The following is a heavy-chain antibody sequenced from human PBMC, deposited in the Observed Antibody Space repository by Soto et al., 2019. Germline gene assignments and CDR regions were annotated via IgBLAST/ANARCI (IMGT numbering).Heavy chain of an antibody. D-gene: IGHD6-6*01. J-gene: IGHJ4*02. Sequence: EVQLLESGGGLVQPGESLRLSCAASGFTFSSYAMSWVRQAPGKGLEWVSVISGSDDSTYYADSVKGRFTISRDNSKNTLYLQMNSLRAADTSVYHCAKRSSSSPFDYWGQGTLVTVSS. CDR1: GFTFSSYA. CDR3: AKRSSSSPFDY. CDR2: ISGSDDST. V-gene: IGHV3-23*01.